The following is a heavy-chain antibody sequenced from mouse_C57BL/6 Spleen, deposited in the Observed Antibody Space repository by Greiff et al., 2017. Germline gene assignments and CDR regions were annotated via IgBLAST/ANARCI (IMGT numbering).Heavy chain of an antibody. D-gene: IGHD4-1*01. Sequence: VQLQQSGTVLARPGASVKMSCKTSGYTFTSYWMHWVKQRPGQGLEWIGAIYPGNSDTSYNQKFKGKAKLTAVTSASTAYMAPSSLTNEDSAVYYCTRGLPTWDRLCFDYWGQGTTLTVSA. CDR1: GYTFTSYW. CDR2: IYPGNSDT. V-gene: IGHV1-5*01. J-gene: IGHJ2*01. CDR3: TRGLPTWDRLCFDY.